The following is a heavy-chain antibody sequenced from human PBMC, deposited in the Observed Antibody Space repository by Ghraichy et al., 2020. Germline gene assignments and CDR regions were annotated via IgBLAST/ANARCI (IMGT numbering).Heavy chain of an antibody. V-gene: IGHV3-66*01. D-gene: IGHD3-3*01. CDR2: IYSGGGT. CDR3: ARAMDERSGEYGNWYFDL. J-gene: IGHJ2*01. CDR1: GFTVSANF. Sequence: GSLRLSWAASGFTVSANFMSWVRQAPGKGLEWVSLIYSGGGTYYGDFVEGRFSLSRDNSQNTLYLQMNSLRAEDTAVYYCARAMDERSGEYGNWYFDLWGRGTLVTVSS.